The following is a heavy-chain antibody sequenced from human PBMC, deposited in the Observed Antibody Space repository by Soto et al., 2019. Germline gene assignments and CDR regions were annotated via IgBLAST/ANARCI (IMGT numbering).Heavy chain of an antibody. Sequence: ASVKVSCKASGYTFTSHGISWVRQAPRQGPEWMGWISTYNGNTNYAQKFQDRVTMTTDTSTSTAYMELSRLRSEDTAVYYCARDRDDYGSGNYYNRIDFWGQGTLVTVSS. V-gene: IGHV1-18*01. CDR2: ISTYNGNT. J-gene: IGHJ4*02. D-gene: IGHD3-10*01. CDR3: ARDRDDYGSGNYYNRIDF. CDR1: GYTFTSHG.